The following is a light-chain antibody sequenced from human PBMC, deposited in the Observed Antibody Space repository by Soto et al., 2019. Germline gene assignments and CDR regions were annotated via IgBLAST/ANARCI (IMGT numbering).Light chain of an antibody. CDR3: QQYNNWPWT. CDR2: GAS. CDR1: QSGSSS. Sequence: IVMTQSPSTLSVSPGERATLSCRARQSGSSSLAWYQQKPGQAPRLLIYGASARATGFPARFSGSGSGTEFTLTISSLQSEDFAVYYCQQYNNWPWTFGQGTKVDNK. V-gene: IGKV3-15*01. J-gene: IGKJ1*01.